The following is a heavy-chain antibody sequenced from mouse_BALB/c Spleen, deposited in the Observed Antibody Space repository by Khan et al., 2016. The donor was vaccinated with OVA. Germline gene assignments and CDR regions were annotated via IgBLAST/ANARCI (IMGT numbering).Heavy chain of an antibody. V-gene: IGHV2-4-1*01. CDR3: ARNSYSYAFTY. Sequence: QVQLKESGPGLVQPSQSLSITCTVSGFSLITYGVHWVRQSPGKGLEWLGVIWSDGSTDYNAAFISRLIITKDNSKSQVFFKMNSLQADDTAIYYCARNSYSYAFTYWGRGTLVTVSA. CDR2: IWSDGST. CDR1: GFSLITYG. J-gene: IGHJ3*01. D-gene: IGHD2-12*01.